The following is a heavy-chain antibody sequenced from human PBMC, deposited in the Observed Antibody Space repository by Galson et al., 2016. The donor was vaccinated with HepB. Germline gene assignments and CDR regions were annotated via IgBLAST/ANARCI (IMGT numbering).Heavy chain of an antibody. V-gene: IGHV3-53*01. D-gene: IGHD3-22*01. CDR3: ARVYDGGGFLSLGWYFDL. CDR2: LYSGGGST. CDR1: GFTVSSSY. J-gene: IGHJ2*01. Sequence: SLRLSCAASGFTVSSSYISWVRQAPGKGLERVSILYSGGGSTHYADSVKGRFAISRDNSKNTLYLQMNSLRAEDTAVYFCARVYDGGGFLSLGWYFDLWGRGTMVTVSS.